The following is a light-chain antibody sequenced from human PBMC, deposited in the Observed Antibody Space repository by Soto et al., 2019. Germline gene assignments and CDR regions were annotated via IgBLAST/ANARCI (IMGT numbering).Light chain of an antibody. CDR1: QSVSSTY. V-gene: IGKV3-20*01. J-gene: IGKJ1*01. CDR2: GAS. CDR3: RHYGSSPGK. Sequence: EIVLTQSPGTLSLSPGERATLSCRASQSVSSTYLAWYQQKTGQAPRLLIYGASSRATATPDRFSGSGSGTDFTLTISRLEPEDFEVYYCRHYGSSPGKFGQGTKVEIK.